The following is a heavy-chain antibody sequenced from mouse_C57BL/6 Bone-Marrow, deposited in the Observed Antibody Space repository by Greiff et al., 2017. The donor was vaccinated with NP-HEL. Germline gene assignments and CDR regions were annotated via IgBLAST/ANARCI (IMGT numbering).Heavy chain of an antibody. Sequence: VQLQQSGAELVRPGASVKMSCKASGYTFTSYSMPWVKQRPGQGLEWIGYINPSSGYTKYNQKFKDKATLTADKSSSTAYMQLSSLTSEDTAVYYCARCNGYLAYWGTGTPVTVS. D-gene: IGHD2-2*01. V-gene: IGHV1-4*01. CDR1: GYTFTSYS. CDR2: INPSSGYT. CDR3: ARCNGYLAY. J-gene: IGHJ1*03.